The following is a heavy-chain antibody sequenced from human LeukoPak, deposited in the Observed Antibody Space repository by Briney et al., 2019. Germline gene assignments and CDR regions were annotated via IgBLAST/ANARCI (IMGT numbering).Heavy chain of an antibody. Sequence: PSETLSLTCTVSGGSISSYYWSWIRRPPGKGLEWIGYIYYSGSTNYNPSLKSRVTISVDTSKNQFSLKLSSVTAADTAVYYCARDLWAAAGFFDYWGQGTLVTVSS. CDR1: GGSISSYY. J-gene: IGHJ4*02. D-gene: IGHD6-13*01. CDR3: ARDLWAAAGFFDY. V-gene: IGHV4-59*01. CDR2: IYYSGST.